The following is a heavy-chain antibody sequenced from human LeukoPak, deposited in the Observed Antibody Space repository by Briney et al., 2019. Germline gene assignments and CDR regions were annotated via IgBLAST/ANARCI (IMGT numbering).Heavy chain of an antibody. CDR2: IYHSGTT. D-gene: IGHD3-22*01. CDR1: GGSISSGGYS. J-gene: IGHJ4*02. CDR3: ARGQWLTH. Sequence: SETLSLTCPVPGGSISSGGYSWSWIRQPPGKGLEWIGYIYHSGTTYYNPSLKRRVTISVDRSKNQFSLKLSSVTAADTAVYYCARGQWLTHWGQGTLATVSS. V-gene: IGHV4-30-2*01.